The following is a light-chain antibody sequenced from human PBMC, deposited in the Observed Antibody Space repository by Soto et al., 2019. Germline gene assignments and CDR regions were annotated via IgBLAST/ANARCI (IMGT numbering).Light chain of an antibody. J-gene: IGKJ1*01. CDR2: NTS. V-gene: IGKV3-20*01. CDR1: QSVSSSY. Sequence: EIVLTQSPGTLSLSPGERATLSCRASQSVSSSYLAWYQQKPGQAPRLLIYNTSDRATGIPDRFSGSGSGTDFTLTISRREPEDFGVYYCQQYSSAPAWTFGQGTKVEI. CDR3: QQYSSAPAWT.